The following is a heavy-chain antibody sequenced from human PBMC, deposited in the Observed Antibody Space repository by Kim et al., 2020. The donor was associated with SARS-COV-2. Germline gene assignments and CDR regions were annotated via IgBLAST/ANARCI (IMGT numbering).Heavy chain of an antibody. CDR2: IYYSGST. D-gene: IGHD4-17*01. CDR3: AREIFEVTTWFDP. V-gene: IGHV4-39*07. J-gene: IGHJ5*02. Sequence: SETLSLTCTVSGGSISSSSYYWGWIRQPPGKGLEWIGSIYYSGSTYYNPSLKSRVTISVDTSKNQFSLKLSSVTAADTAVYYCAREIFEVTTWFDPWGQGTLVTVSS. CDR1: GGSISSSSYY.